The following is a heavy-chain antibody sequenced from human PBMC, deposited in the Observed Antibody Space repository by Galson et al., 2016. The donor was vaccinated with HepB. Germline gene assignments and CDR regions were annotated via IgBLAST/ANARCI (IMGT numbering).Heavy chain of an antibody. Sequence: SVKVSCKASGHSYKSFFLHWVRQAPGKSLEWMGCINPHSGDTKYSQKFQGRVTITRDTSASAAYLEVTALRSDDTALYFCAGAFGVVVAYYNPMDVWGPGTTLTVSS. CDR1: GHSYKSFF. D-gene: IGHD3-3*01. CDR2: INPHSGDT. J-gene: IGHJ6*02. V-gene: IGHV1-3*01. CDR3: AGAFGVVVAYYNPMDV.